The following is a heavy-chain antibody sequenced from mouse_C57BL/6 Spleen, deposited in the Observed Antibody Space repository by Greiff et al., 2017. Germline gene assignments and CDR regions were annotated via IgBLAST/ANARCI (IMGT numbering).Heavy chain of an antibody. CDR2: ISSGSSTI. CDR3: ARPGDGYYGGFAY. D-gene: IGHD2-3*01. J-gene: IGHJ3*01. V-gene: IGHV5-17*01. CDR1: GFTFRDYG. Sequence: EVKVVESGGGLVKPGGSLKLSCAASGFTFRDYGMHWVRQAPEKGLEWVAYISSGSSTIYYADTVKGRFTISRAHAKNTLFLQLTSLTSEDTAMYYCARPGDGYYGGFAYWGQGTLVTVSA.